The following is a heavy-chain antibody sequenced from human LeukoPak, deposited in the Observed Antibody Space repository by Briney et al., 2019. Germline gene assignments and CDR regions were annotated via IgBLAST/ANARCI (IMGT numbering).Heavy chain of an antibody. V-gene: IGHV1-2*02. D-gene: IGHD7-27*01. CDR3: ARWPVTGDDAFDI. CDR1: AYTFTGYY. Sequence: ASVKVSCKASAYTFTGYYIHWVRQAPGQGLEWMGWINPNSGSTKYAQRFQGRVTTTRDTSISTAYMELSRLTSDDTAVYYCARWPVTGDDAFDIWGQGTMVTVSS. J-gene: IGHJ3*02. CDR2: INPNSGST.